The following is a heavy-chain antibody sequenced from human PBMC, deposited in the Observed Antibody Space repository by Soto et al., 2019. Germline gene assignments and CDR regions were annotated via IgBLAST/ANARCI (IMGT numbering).Heavy chain of an antibody. J-gene: IGHJ3*02. CDR1: GYSFTSSA. CDR2: ISPYNGNT. CDR3: ARDPQFSGSLSEGGDAFDI. D-gene: IGHD1-26*01. Sequence: QVQLVQSGDEVRKPGASVKVSCKASGYSFTSSAISWMRQAPGQGLEWMGWISPYNGNTHFAQKLQGRVTMATDTSTSTAYMELRSLISDDTAVYYCARDPQFSGSLSEGGDAFDIWGQGTMVTVSS. V-gene: IGHV1-18*01.